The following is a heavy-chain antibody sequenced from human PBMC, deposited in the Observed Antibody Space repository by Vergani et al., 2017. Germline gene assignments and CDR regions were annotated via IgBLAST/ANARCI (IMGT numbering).Heavy chain of an antibody. CDR1: GFTFSNAW. D-gene: IGHD5-12*01. V-gene: IGHV3-15*01. J-gene: IGHJ4*02. CDR2: IKSKTDGGTT. CDR3: AKVYSGYDYPGVDY. Sequence: EVQLVESGGGLVKPGGSLRLSCAASGFTFSNAWMSWVRQAPGKGLEWVGRIKSKTDGGTTDYAAPVKGRFTISRDDSKNTLYLQMNSLKTEDTAVYYCAKVYSGYDYPGVDYWGQGTLVTVSS.